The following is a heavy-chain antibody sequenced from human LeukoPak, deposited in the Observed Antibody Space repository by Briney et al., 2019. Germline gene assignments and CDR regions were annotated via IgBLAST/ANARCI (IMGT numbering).Heavy chain of an antibody. J-gene: IGHJ3*02. V-gene: IGHV3-9*01. CDR1: GFTFDDYA. CDR2: ISWNSGSI. D-gene: IGHD3-22*01. Sequence: GRSLRLSCAASGFTFDDYAMHWVRQAPGKGLEWVSGISWNSGSIGYADSVKGRFTISRDNAKNSLYLQMNSLRAEDTALYYCAKVRASGYDSSGYYYSGAFDIWGQGTMVTVSS. CDR3: AKVRASGYDSSGYYYSGAFDI.